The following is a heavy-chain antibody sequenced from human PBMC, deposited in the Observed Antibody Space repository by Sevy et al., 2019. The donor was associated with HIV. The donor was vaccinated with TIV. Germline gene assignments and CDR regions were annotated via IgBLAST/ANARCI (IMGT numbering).Heavy chain of an antibody. V-gene: IGHV1-24*01. D-gene: IGHD6-19*01. Sequence: ASVKVSCKVSGYTLTKLSMHWVRQAPGKGLEWMGTFDPEDGETIYAQKFQGRVTMTEDTSIDTAYMELSSLRSEDTAVYYCARESPSDWYLDSWGQGTLVTVSS. CDR1: GYTLTKLS. J-gene: IGHJ4*02. CDR3: ARESPSDWYLDS. CDR2: FDPEDGET.